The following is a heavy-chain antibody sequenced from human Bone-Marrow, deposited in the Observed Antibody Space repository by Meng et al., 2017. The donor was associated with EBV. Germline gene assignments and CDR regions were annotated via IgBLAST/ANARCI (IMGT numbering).Heavy chain of an antibody. CDR1: GGSISSINW. J-gene: IGHJ5*02. CDR2: IYHSGST. CDR3: ARGGVVPAAIGNWFDP. V-gene: IGHV4-4*03. D-gene: IGHD2-2*02. Sequence: ASGPGLVKPPGTLSLTCAVSGGSISSINWWSWVRQPPGKGLEWIGEIYHSGSTNYNPSLKSRVTISVDKSKNQFSLKLSSVTAADTAVYYCARGGVVPAAIGNWFDPWGQGTLVTVSS.